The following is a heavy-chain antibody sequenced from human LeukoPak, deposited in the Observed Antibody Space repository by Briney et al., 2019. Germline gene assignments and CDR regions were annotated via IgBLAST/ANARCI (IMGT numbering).Heavy chain of an antibody. CDR2: ISSSGSTI. CDR3: AREKYDYVWGSYRSNWFDP. CDR1: GFTFSDYY. J-gene: IGHJ5*02. Sequence: GGSLRLSCAASGFTFSDYYMSWIRQAPGKGLEWVSHISSSGSTIYYADSVKGRFTISRDNAKNSLYLQMNSLRAEDTAVYYCAREKYDYVWGSYRSNWFDPWGQGTLVTVSS. V-gene: IGHV3-11*04. D-gene: IGHD3-16*02.